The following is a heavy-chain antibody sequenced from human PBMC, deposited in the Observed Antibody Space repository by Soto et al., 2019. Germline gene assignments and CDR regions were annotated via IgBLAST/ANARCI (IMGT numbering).Heavy chain of an antibody. D-gene: IGHD5-18*01. CDR2: IYYSGST. Sequence: LCGGSISSGGYYWSWIRQHPGKGLEWIGYIYYSGSTYYNPSLKSRVTISVDTSKNQFSLKLSSVTAADTAVYYCARAAHSYGLNWFDPWGQGTLVTVSS. CDR1: GGSISSGGYY. CDR3: ARAAHSYGLNWFDP. V-gene: IGHV4-31*02. J-gene: IGHJ5*02.